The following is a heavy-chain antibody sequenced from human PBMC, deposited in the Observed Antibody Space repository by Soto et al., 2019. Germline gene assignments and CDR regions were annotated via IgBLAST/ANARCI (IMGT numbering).Heavy chain of an antibody. CDR2: ISAYNGNT. CDR1: GYTFTSYG. J-gene: IGHJ6*02. CDR3: ARADQGYYYYGMDV. D-gene: IGHD2-2*01. V-gene: IGHV1-18*01. Sequence: ASVKVSCKASGYTFTSYGISWVRQAPGQGLEWMGWISAYNGNTNYAQKLQGRVTMTTDTSTSTAYMELRSLRSDDTAVYYCARADQGYYYYGMDVWGQGTTVTVSS.